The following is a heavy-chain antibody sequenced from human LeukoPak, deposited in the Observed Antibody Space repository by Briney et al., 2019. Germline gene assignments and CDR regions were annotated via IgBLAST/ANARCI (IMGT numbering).Heavy chain of an antibody. CDR3: ARVSGDYVWGSYRLNWFDP. CDR2: IYYSGST. J-gene: IGHJ5*02. V-gene: IGHV4-59*01. CDR1: GGSISSYY. D-gene: IGHD3-16*02. Sequence: HSETLSLTCTVSGGSISSYYWSWIRQPPGKGLEWIGCIYYSGSTNYNPSLQSRVTISVDTSKNQFSLKLSAVTAADTAVYYCARVSGDYVWGSYRLNWFDPWGQGTLVTVSS.